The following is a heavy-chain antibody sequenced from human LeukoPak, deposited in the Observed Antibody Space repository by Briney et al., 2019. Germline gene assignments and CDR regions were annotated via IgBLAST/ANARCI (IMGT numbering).Heavy chain of an antibody. V-gene: IGHV3-21*01. CDR3: ASLAASGDGWIDP. D-gene: IGHD6-13*01. J-gene: IGHJ5*02. CDR2: ISSSSTYI. CDR1: GLTFSTYS. Sequence: PGGSLRLSCAASGLTFSTYSMNWVRQAPGKGLEWVSYISSSSTYIYYAHSVNGRFTISRDNAKNSLYLQMNSLRAEHRAVYYCASLAASGDGWIDPWGQGTMVTVSS.